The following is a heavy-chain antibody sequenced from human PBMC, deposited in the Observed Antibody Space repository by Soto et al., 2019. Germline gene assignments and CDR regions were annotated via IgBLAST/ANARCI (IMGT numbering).Heavy chain of an antibody. CDR2: MSYDGSNE. CDR1: GFTFSSNA. D-gene: IGHD4-17*01. Sequence: QVQLVESGGGVVQPGRSLRLSCAASGFTFSSNAMHWVRQAPGKGLEWVAVMSYDGSNEYYADYVKGRFTISRDNSKNALYLQMNSLRAEDTAVYYCARDSILSGTTRPPTLDYWGQGTLVTVSS. J-gene: IGHJ4*02. V-gene: IGHV3-30-3*01. CDR3: ARDSILSGTTRPPTLDY.